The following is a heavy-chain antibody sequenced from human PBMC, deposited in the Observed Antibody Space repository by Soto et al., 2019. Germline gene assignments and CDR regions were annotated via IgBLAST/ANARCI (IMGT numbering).Heavy chain of an antibody. V-gene: IGHV4-61*01. J-gene: IGHJ5*02. CDR1: GGSVSSGSYY. D-gene: IGHD3-3*01. CDR2: IYYSGST. Sequence: QVKLQESGPGLVKPSETLSLTCTVSGGSVSSGSYYWSWMRQPPGKGVVWIGYIYYSGSTNYNPSFKSRVTISVDTSTKQCSLKLSSVNSADTAVYYCARTITIFGVVITNWFDPWGQGTLVTVSS. CDR3: ARTITIFGVVITNWFDP.